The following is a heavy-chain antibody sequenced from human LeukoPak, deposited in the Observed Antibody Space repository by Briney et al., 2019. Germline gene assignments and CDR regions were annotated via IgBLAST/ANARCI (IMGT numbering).Heavy chain of an antibody. Sequence: SGGSLRLSCAASGFAFSSCWMSWVRQAPGKGLEWVANIKQDGSEKYYVDSVKGRFTISRDNAKNSLYLQMNSLRAEDTAVYYCARVSESSGYDYWGQGTLVTVSS. J-gene: IGHJ4*02. CDR3: ARVSESSGYDY. D-gene: IGHD6-25*01. V-gene: IGHV3-7*01. CDR2: IKQDGSEK. CDR1: GFAFSSCW.